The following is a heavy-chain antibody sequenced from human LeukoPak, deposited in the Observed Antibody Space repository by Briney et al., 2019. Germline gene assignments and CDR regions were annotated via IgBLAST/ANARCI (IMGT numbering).Heavy chain of an antibody. D-gene: IGHD1-26*01. V-gene: IGHV3-48*03. CDR2: ISSSGSTI. J-gene: IGHJ4*02. CDR1: GFTFSSYE. Sequence: PGGSLRLSCAASGFTFSSYEMNWVRQAPGKGLEWVSYISSSGSTIYYADSVKGRFTISRDNAKNSLYLQMNSLRAEDTAVYYCARPPAGSHSREDYWGQGTLVTVSS. CDR3: ARPPAGSHSREDY.